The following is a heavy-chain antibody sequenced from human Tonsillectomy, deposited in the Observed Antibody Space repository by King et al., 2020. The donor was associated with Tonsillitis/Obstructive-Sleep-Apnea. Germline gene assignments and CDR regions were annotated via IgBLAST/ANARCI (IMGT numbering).Heavy chain of an antibody. J-gene: IGHJ4*02. Sequence: QLVQSGAEVKKPGASVKVSCKASGYTFTSYYMHWVRQAPGQGLEWMGIINPSGGSTTYAQKFQGRVTMTRDTSTSTVYMELSRLRSEDTAVYYCARDQVDSNFDYWGQGTLVTVSS. CDR2: INPSGGST. CDR3: ARDQVDSNFDY. D-gene: IGHD2-21*01. CDR1: GYTFTSYY. V-gene: IGHV1-46*01.